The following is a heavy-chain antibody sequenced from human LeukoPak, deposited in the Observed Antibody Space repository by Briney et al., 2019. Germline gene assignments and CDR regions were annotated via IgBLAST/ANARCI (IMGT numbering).Heavy chain of an antibody. CDR3: ARGHAAAGTHSVYHFDY. CDR2: INHSGST. J-gene: IGHJ4*02. V-gene: IGHV4-34*01. Sequence: SETLSLTCAVYGESFSGYYWSWLRQPPGKGLEWLGEINHSGSTNYNPSLKSRVTISVDTSNNQFSLKLSSVTAADTAVYYCARGHAAAGTHSVYHFDYWGPGTLVTVSS. CDR1: GESFSGYY. D-gene: IGHD6-13*01.